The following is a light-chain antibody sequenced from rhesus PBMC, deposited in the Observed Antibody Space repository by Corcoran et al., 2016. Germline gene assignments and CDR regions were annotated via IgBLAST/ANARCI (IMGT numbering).Light chain of an antibody. Sequence: DIQMTQSPSSLSASVGDRVTITCRASQGITNDLAWYQQKPGETPKVLIYEASSLQSGIPSRFSGSGSGTDFTLTISSLQSEDFANYYCKHYYSTPYSFGQGTKVEIK. CDR2: EAS. J-gene: IGKJ2*01. CDR3: KHYYSTPYS. V-gene: IGKV1-25*01. CDR1: QGITND.